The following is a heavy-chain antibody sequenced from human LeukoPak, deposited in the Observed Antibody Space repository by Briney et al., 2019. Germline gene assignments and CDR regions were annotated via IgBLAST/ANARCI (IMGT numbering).Heavy chain of an antibody. D-gene: IGHD2-2*01. V-gene: IGHV3-7*01. CDR3: ARASTSPYYYYYYMDV. CDR2: IKQDGSEK. J-gene: IGHJ6*03. CDR1: GFTFSSYW. Sequence: GGSLRLSCAASGFTFSSYWMSWVRQAPGKGLEWVANIKQDGSEKYYVDSVKGRFTISRDDAKNSLYLQMNSLRAEDTAVYYCARASTSPYYYYYYMDVWGKGTTVTISS.